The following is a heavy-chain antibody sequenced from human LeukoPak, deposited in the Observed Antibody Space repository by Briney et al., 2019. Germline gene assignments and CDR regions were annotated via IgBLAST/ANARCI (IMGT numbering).Heavy chain of an antibody. D-gene: IGHD2-2*01. Sequence: ASVKVSCKDSGNIFNTYGFSWVRQAPGQGLEWIGWINVHKGNTNYAQKLQGRVTMTTDTSTSTAYMELRSLRSDDTAVYYCARVSGVVVPAAKGQPDYWGQGTLVTVSS. CDR1: GNIFNTYG. CDR3: ARVSGVVVPAAKGQPDY. CDR2: INVHKGNT. J-gene: IGHJ4*02. V-gene: IGHV1-18*01.